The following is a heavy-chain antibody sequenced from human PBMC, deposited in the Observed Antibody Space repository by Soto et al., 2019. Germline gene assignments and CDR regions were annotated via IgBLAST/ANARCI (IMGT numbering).Heavy chain of an antibody. CDR1: GYTFTGYY. CDR2: ITSSSDTI. J-gene: IGHJ6*02. Sequence: SCKASGYTFTGYYMNWVRQAPGRGLEWVAYITSSSDTIYYSDSVKGRFTISRDNGKNSLFLQMNSLRDEDTAVYYCARVVVVIPPGYYYAMAVWGQGTTVTVSS. V-gene: IGHV3-48*02. CDR3: ARVVVVIPPGYYYAMAV. D-gene: IGHD3-22*01.